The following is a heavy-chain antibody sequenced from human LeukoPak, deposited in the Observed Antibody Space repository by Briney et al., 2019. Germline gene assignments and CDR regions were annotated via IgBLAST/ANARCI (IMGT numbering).Heavy chain of an antibody. CDR3: AKATGYLL. CDR2: IGNSGGST. J-gene: IGHJ4*02. D-gene: IGHD1-14*01. CDR1: GFTFSSYA. Sequence: GGSLRLSCAASGFTFSSYAMSWLRQAPGKGLEWVSTIGNSGGSTYYADSVKGRFTIARDDSENTLFLQMNSLRAEDTAVYYCAKATGYLLWGQGTLVTVSS. V-gene: IGHV3-23*01.